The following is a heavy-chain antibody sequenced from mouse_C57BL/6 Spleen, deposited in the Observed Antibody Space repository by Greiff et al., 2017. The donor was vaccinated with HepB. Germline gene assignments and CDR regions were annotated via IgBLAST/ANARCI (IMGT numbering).Heavy chain of an antibody. D-gene: IGHD1-1*01. CDR2: IYPGDGET. Sequence: VKLQESGPELVKPGASVKISCKASGYAFSSSWMNWVKQRPGKGLEWIGRIYPGDGETNYNGKFKGKATLTADKSSSTAYMQLSSLTSEDSAVYFCAREGITTVVATDFDYWGQGTTLTVSS. V-gene: IGHV1-82*01. CDR3: AREGITTVVATDFDY. J-gene: IGHJ2*01. CDR1: GYAFSSSW.